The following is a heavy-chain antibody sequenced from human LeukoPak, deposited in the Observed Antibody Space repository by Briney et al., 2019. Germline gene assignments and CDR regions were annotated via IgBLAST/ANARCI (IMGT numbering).Heavy chain of an antibody. D-gene: IGHD5-18*01. CDR3: ARGYSYGYANVDY. CDR2: MWYDGSNK. J-gene: IGHJ4*02. Sequence: GGSLRLSCAASGFTFSSYGMHWVRQAPGKGLEWVAVMWYDGSNKYYADSVEGRSTISRDNSKNTLYLQMNSLRAEDTAVYYCARGYSYGYANVDYWGQGTLVTVSS. CDR1: GFTFSSYG. V-gene: IGHV3-33*01.